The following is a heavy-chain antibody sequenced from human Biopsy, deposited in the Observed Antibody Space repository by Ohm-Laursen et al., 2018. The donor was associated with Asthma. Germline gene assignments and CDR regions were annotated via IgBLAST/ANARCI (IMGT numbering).Heavy chain of an antibody. Sequence: ESLRISCKASGYIFTSYWIGWVRQMPEKGLEWMGIIFPGDSDTIYSPSFQGQVTISADKSISTAYLQWSSLKASDTAIYYCARLAYGSGSFFDFWGQGTLVTVAS. V-gene: IGHV5-51*01. J-gene: IGHJ4*02. CDR3: ARLAYGSGSFFDF. CDR1: GYIFTSYW. D-gene: IGHD3-10*01. CDR2: IFPGDSDT.